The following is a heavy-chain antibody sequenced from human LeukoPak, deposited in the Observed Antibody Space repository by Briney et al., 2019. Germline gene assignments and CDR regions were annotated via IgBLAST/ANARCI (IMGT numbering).Heavy chain of an antibody. D-gene: IGHD2-15*01. CDR1: GYRFSNYW. V-gene: IGHV5-51*01. CDR3: ARQEYCSGGSCYTWFDP. Sequence: GESLKISCKGSGYRFSNYWIGWVRHMPGKGLEWMVMIYPGDSDIRYGPSFQGQVTISADKSISTAYPQWSSLKASDTAMYYCARQEYCSGGSCYTWFDPWGQGTLVTVSS. CDR2: IYPGDSDI. J-gene: IGHJ5*02.